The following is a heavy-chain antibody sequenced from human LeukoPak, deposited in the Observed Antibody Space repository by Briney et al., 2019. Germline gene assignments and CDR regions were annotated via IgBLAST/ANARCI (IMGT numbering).Heavy chain of an antibody. CDR1: GFTFSSYG. V-gene: IGHV3-30*03. CDR2: TSDDGSTK. D-gene: IGHD4-17*01. CDR3: ARAPGGFHGDYSPIAY. J-gene: IGHJ4*02. Sequence: GGSLRLSCAASGFTFSSYGVHWVRQAPGKGLQWLALTSDDGSTKYYADSVKGRFTISRDNSQNTLYLQMNSLRADETAIYYCARAPGGFHGDYSPIAYWGQGTLVTVSS.